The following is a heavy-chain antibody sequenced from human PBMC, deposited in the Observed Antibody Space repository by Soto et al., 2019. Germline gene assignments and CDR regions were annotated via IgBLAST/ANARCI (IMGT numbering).Heavy chain of an antibody. CDR3: ARDPGWYISDC. CDR2: INAANGNT. CDR1: GYTFTTYA. J-gene: IGHJ4*02. Sequence: QVQLVQSGAEVKKPGASVKVSCKASGYTFTTYATPWVRKAPGQRLEWMGWINAANGNTKYSQKFKGRVTITRDTAASTASRELGSLRSEHTAVYYCARDPGWYISDCWGQGTLVTVSS. D-gene: IGHD6-19*01. V-gene: IGHV1-3*01.